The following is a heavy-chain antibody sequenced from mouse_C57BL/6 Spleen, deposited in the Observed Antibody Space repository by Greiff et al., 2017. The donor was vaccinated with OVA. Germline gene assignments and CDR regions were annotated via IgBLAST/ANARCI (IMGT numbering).Heavy chain of an antibody. CDR1: GYTFTSYW. J-gene: IGHJ2*01. Sequence: QVQLQQPGAELVKPGASVKMSCKASGYTFTSYWITWVKQRPGQGLEWIGDIYPGSGSTNYNEKFKSKATLTVDTSSSTAYMQLSSLTSEDSAVYYCARRGGLYYGNFYFDYWGQGTTLTVSS. CDR3: ARRGGLYYGNFYFDY. D-gene: IGHD2-1*01. CDR2: IYPGSGST. V-gene: IGHV1-55*01.